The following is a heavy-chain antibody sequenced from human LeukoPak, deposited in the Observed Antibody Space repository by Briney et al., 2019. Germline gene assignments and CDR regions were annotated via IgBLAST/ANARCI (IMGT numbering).Heavy chain of an antibody. CDR3: AREYNDYYDSSGYYRQGAAFDI. J-gene: IGHJ3*02. CDR1: GYTFTSYG. D-gene: IGHD3-22*01. CDR2: ISAYNGNT. V-gene: IGHV1-18*01. Sequence: ASVKVSCKASGYTFTSYGISWVRQAPGQGLEWMGWISAYNGNTNYAQKLQGRVTMTTDTSTSTAYMELRSLRSDDTAVYYCAREYNDYYDSSGYYRQGAAFDIWGQGTMVTVSS.